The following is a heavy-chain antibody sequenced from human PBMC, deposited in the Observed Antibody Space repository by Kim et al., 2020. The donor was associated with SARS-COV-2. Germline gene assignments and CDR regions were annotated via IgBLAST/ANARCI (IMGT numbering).Heavy chain of an antibody. V-gene: IGHV3-15*01. J-gene: IGHJ4*02. Sequence: PVKGRFTISRDDSKNTLYLQMNSLKTEDTAVYYCTTGGKGIPYGSGSFDYWGQGTLVTVSS. D-gene: IGHD3-10*01. CDR3: TTGGKGIPYGSGSFDY.